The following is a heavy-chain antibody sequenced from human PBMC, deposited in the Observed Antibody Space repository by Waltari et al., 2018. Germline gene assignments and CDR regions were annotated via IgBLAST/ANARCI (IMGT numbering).Heavy chain of an antibody. Sequence: QVQLVQSGAEVKKPGASVKVSCKASGYTFTSYYMHWVRQATGQGLEWMGIINPSGGSTSYAQKFQGRVTMTRDTSTSTVYMELSSLRSEDTAVYYCANSEKEVARNYYYGMDVWGQGTTVTVSS. CDR3: ANSEKEVARNYYYGMDV. CDR1: GYTFTSYY. J-gene: IGHJ6*02. V-gene: IGHV1-46*03. CDR2: INPSGGST. D-gene: IGHD2-15*01.